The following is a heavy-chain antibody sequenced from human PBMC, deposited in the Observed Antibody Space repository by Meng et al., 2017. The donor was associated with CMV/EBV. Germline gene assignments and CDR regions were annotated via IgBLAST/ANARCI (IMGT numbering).Heavy chain of an antibody. CDR2: ISSSGNTI. J-gene: IGHJ6*02. CDR3: AREVIVVVPAATPSYYYYGMDV. V-gene: IGHV3-11*01. D-gene: IGHD2-2*01. Sequence: GGSLRLSCAASGFTFSDYYMSWIRQAPGKGLEWVSYISSSGNTIYYADSVKGRFTISRDNAKNSLYLQMNSLRAEDTAVYYCAREVIVVVPAATPSYYYYGMDVWGQGTTVTVSS. CDR1: GFTFSDYY.